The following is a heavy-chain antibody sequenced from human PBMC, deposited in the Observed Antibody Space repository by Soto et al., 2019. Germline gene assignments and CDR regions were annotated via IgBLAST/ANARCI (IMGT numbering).Heavy chain of an antibody. CDR1: GYSFTSYW. V-gene: IGHV5-51*01. CDR3: ARRPGAVAWSEQSYYYYGMDV. CDR2: IYPGDSDT. D-gene: IGHD6-19*01. J-gene: IGHJ6*04. Sequence: GESLKISCKGSGYSFTSYWIGWVRQMPGKGLEWMGIIYPGDSDTRYSPSFQGQVTISADKSISTAYLQWSSLKASDTAMYYCARRPGAVAWSEQSYYYYGMDVWGKGSTVTVSS.